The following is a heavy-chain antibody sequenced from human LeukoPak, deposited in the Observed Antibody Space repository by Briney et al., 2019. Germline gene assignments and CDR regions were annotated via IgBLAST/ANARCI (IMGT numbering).Heavy chain of an antibody. CDR3: ARDGAAAGRVDY. CDR2: IHHSGGT. V-gene: IGHV4-38-2*02. CDR1: GYFISSGYY. D-gene: IGHD6-13*01. J-gene: IGHJ4*02. Sequence: SETLSLTCTVSGYFISSGYYWGWIRQPPGKGLQWIGSIHHSGGTYYNPSLKSRVTISVDTSKNQFSLKLSSVTAADTAVYYCARDGAAAGRVDYWGQGTLVTVSS.